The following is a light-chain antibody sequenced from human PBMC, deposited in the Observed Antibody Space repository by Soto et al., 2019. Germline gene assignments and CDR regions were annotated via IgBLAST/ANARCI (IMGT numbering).Light chain of an antibody. J-gene: IGLJ3*02. V-gene: IGLV2-14*01. CDR1: SSDVGGYNY. CDR2: AVS. CDR3: STSSSTSTTWV. Sequence: QSVLTQPASVSGSPGQSITISCNGTSSDVGGYNYVSWYQQHPGKAPQLMIYAVSNRPSGVSNRFSGSKSGNTASLTISGLQAEDEADYYCSTSSSTSTTWVFGGGTKLTVL.